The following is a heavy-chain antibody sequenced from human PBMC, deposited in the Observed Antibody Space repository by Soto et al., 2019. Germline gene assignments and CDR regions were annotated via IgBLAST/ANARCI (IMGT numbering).Heavy chain of an antibody. CDR1: GFTFGDYA. Sequence: GGSLRLSCTASGFTFGDYAMSWFRQAPGKGLEWVGFIRSKAYGGTTEYAASVKGRFTISRDDSKSIAYLQMNSLKTEDTAVYYCTRALTLGIVVVVAATPDAFDIWGQGTMVTVSS. D-gene: IGHD2-15*01. J-gene: IGHJ3*02. CDR2: IRSKAYGGTT. V-gene: IGHV3-49*03. CDR3: TRALTLGIVVVVAATPDAFDI.